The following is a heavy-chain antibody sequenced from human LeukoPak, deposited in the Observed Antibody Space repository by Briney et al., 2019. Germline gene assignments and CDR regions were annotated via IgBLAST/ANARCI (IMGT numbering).Heavy chain of an antibody. D-gene: IGHD6-6*01. CDR2: ISAYNGNT. J-gene: IGHJ4*02. CDR3: AASEYSSSPGDY. CDR1: GYTFTSYG. V-gene: IGHV1-18*01. Sequence: ASVKVSCKASGYTFTSYGFSWVRQAPGQGLEWMGWISAYNGNTNYAQKLQGRVTMTTDTSTSTAYMELRSLRSDDTAVYYCAASEYSSSPGDYWGQGTLVTVSS.